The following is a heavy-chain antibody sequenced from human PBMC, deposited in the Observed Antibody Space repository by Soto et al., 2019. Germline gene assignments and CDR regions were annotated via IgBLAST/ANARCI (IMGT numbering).Heavy chain of an antibody. Sequence: QVQLQESCPGLVKPSQTLSLTCTVSGDSIRSGGYYWGWIRQFPGKGLEWIGYVYPSGTTNYNPSLKSRVTISVDTSKNQFSLRLTSVTAADTAVYYCARDRNGGNSGFYDYWGQGTLVTISS. D-gene: IGHD2-21*02. V-gene: IGHV4-31*03. CDR2: VYPSGTT. CDR1: GDSIRSGGYY. CDR3: ARDRNGGNSGFYDY. J-gene: IGHJ4*02.